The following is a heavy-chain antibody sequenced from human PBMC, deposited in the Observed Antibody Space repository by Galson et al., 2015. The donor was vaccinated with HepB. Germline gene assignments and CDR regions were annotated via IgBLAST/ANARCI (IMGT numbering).Heavy chain of an antibody. CDR3: AREPTADSS. J-gene: IGHJ4*02. CDR2: INEEGSEE. Sequence: SLRLSCAASGFTFTRHWRSWVRQAPGKGLEWVANINEEGSEENYMDSVKGRFTISRDNAKNSLYLQMNSLRAEDTAVYYCAREPTADSSWGQGTLVTVSS. V-gene: IGHV3-7*03. D-gene: IGHD6-13*01. CDR1: GFTFTRHW.